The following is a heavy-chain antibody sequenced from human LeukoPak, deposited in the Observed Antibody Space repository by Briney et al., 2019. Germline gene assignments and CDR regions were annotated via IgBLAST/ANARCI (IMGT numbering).Heavy chain of an antibody. V-gene: IGHV3-66*02. CDR3: AKDWGYFDY. J-gene: IGHJ4*02. CDR2: IYSGGST. D-gene: IGHD3-16*01. Sequence: GGSLRLSCAASGFIVSSNYMNWVRQAPGKGLEWVSVIYSGGSTYYADSVKGRFTISRDNSKNTLYLQMNSLRAEDTAVYYCAKDWGYFDYWGQGTLVTVSS. CDR1: GFIVSSNY.